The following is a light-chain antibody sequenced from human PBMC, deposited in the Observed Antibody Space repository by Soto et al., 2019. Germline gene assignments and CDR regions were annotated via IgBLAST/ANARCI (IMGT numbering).Light chain of an antibody. CDR2: GAS. Sequence: EIVLTQSPGTLSLSPGERATLSCRASQSVSSSYLAWYQQKPGQAPRLLIYGASNRATGIPDRFSGSASGTEFTLTISRLQSDDFAVYYCQKYDNWPPWTVGQGTKVDIK. CDR1: QSVSSSY. V-gene: IGKV3-20*01. CDR3: QKYDNWPPWT. J-gene: IGKJ1*01.